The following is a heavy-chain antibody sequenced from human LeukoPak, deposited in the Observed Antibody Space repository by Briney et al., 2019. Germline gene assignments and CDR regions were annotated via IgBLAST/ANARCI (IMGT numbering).Heavy chain of an antibody. CDR1: GYTFTSYD. V-gene: IGHV1-8*01. J-gene: IGHJ6*02. D-gene: IGHD3-3*01. CDR3: ARADGLYYDFWSGYQVYYYYYGMDV. Sequence: ASVKVSCKASGYTFTSYDINWVRQATGQGLEWMGWMNPNSGNTGYAQKFQGRVTMTRNTSISTAYMELSSLRSEDTAVYYCARADGLYYDFWSGYQVYYYYYGMDVWGQGTTVTVSS. CDR2: MNPNSGNT.